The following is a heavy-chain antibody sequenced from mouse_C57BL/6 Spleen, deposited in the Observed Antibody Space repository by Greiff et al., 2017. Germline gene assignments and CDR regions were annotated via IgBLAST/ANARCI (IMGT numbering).Heavy chain of an antibody. CDR1: GFSLTSYG. Sequence: QVQLKESGPGLVQPSQSLSITCTVSGFSLTSYGVHWVRQSPGKGLEWLGVLWSGGSTDYNAAFISRLSISKDNSKSQVFFKMNSLQAADTAIYYCARESYYDYDWYAMDYWGQGTSVTVSS. D-gene: IGHD2-4*01. CDR2: LWSGGST. J-gene: IGHJ4*01. CDR3: ARESYYDYDWYAMDY. V-gene: IGHV2-2*01.